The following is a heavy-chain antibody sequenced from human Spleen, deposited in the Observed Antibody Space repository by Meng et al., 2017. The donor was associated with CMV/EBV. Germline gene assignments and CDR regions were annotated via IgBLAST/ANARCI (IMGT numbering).Heavy chain of an antibody. Sequence: SVKVSCKASGGTFSSYTISWVRQAPGQGLEWMGRIIPILGIANYAQKFQGRVTMTTDTSITTAYMELSRLRSDDTAVYYCARDKRRDDAFDIWGQGTMVTVSS. CDR2: IIPILGIA. D-gene: IGHD5-24*01. CDR3: ARDKRRDDAFDI. V-gene: IGHV1-69*04. CDR1: GGTFSSYT. J-gene: IGHJ3*02.